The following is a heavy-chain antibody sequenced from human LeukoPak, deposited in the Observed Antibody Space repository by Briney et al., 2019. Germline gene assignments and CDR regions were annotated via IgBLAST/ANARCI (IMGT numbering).Heavy chain of an antibody. Sequence: GGSLRLSCAASGFTFSTYAMSWVRQAPGKGLEWVSAISGNGDSTYYADSVKGRFTISRDNSKNTLSLQMKSLGAEDTALYYCGKRYYCDSTSCYGFDYWGQGTLVTVSS. CDR2: ISGNGDST. CDR1: GFTFSTYA. D-gene: IGHD2-2*01. J-gene: IGHJ4*02. V-gene: IGHV3-23*01. CDR3: GKRYYCDSTSCYGFDY.